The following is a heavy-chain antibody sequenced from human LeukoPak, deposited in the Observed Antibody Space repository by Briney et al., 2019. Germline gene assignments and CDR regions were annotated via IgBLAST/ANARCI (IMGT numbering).Heavy chain of an antibody. J-gene: IGHJ4*02. CDR2: INHSGST. V-gene: IGHV4-34*01. CDR3: ARGVRITMIVVVMLAYFDY. Sequence: SETLSLTCAVYGGSFSGYYWSWIRQPPGKGLKWIGEINHSGSTNYNPSLKSRVTISVDTSKNQFSLKLSSVTAADTAVYYCARGVRITMIVVVMLAYFDYWGQGTLVTVSS. CDR1: GGSFSGYY. D-gene: IGHD3-22*01.